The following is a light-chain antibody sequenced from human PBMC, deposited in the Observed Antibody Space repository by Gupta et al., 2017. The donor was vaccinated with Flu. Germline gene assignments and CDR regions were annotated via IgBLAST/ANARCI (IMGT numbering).Light chain of an antibody. V-gene: IGLV7-43*01. Sequence: QAVVTQESSVSVPLGGTVTLTCSSRVGPVTYQNSANWVQQKPGPTPWALLYGATTNNRWTPARCAGSLLEGRAARPGSGTQAEDGADYYCLRSYDDVVVLGGGTKLAV. CDR3: LRSYDDVVV. J-gene: IGLJ2*01. CDR1: VGPVTYQNS. CDR2: GAT.